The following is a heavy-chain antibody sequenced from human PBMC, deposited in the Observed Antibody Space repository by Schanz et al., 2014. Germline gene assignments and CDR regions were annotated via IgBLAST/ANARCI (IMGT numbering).Heavy chain of an antibody. CDR3: AINSGSYFLSPDLYDY. Sequence: VQLVESGGGLVQSGGSLRLSCAASGFTFSSYGMHWVRQAPGKGLEWVAFIRYDGNNEDCADSVKGRFTISRDNSKNTLYLQMNSLRVEDTAVYYCAINSGSYFLSPDLYDYWGQGTLVSVSS. CDR1: GFTFSSYG. V-gene: IGHV3-30*02. D-gene: IGHD1-26*01. CDR2: IRYDGNNE. J-gene: IGHJ4*02.